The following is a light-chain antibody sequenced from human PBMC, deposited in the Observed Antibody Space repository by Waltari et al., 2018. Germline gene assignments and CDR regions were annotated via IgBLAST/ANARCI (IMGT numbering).Light chain of an antibody. CDR3: QQYGNSPAT. CDR1: QSVASNY. Sequence: VFTQSPGTLYLSPGERSTLSCRASQSVASNYLAWYKHKPGQAPRLLIYDASNRATGIPERFSGSGSGTDFTLTISRLEPEDFAVYACQQYGNSPATFGQGTKVEMK. V-gene: IGKV3-20*01. CDR2: DAS. J-gene: IGKJ1*01.